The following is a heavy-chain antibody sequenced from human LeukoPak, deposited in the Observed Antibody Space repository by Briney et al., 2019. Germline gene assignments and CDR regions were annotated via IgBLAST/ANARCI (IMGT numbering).Heavy chain of an antibody. J-gene: IGHJ4*02. CDR2: INHSGSA. CDR1: GGSFSGYY. Sequence: PSETLSLTCAVSGGSFSGYYWTWIRQPPGKGLEWIGEINHSGSANYNPSLKSRVTISLDTSKNPFSLKLSCVTAADTAVYYCARERDMTGISFDYWGQGTLVTVSS. V-gene: IGHV4-34*01. D-gene: IGHD1-14*01. CDR3: ARERDMTGISFDY.